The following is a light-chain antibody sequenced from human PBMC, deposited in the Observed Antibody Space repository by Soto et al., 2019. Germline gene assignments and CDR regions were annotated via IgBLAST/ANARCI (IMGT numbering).Light chain of an antibody. V-gene: IGKV1-39*01. CDR2: AAS. CDR3: QQSHNIPRT. J-gene: IGKJ4*02. CDR1: QSISTY. Sequence: DIQMTQSPSSRSASVGDKVTITCRASQSISTYLNWYQQKSGKAPKLLIFAASTLESGVPSRFSGGGSGTDFTLTINSLQTEDSAIYYCQQSHNIPRTFGRGTKVDIK.